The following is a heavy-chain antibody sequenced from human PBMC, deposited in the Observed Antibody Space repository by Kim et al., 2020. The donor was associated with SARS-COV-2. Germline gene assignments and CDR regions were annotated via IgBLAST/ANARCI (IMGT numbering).Heavy chain of an antibody. J-gene: IGHJ1*01. V-gene: IGHV1-69*13. D-gene: IGHD3-22*01. CDR1: GGTFSSYA. Sequence: SVKVSCKASGGTFSSYAISWVRQAPGQGLEWMGGIIPIFGTANYAQKFQGRVTITADESTSTAYMELSSLRSEDTAVYYCARDPQGYYDSSGYYLFQHWGQGTLVTVSS. CDR3: ARDPQGYYDSSGYYLFQH. CDR2: IIPIFGTA.